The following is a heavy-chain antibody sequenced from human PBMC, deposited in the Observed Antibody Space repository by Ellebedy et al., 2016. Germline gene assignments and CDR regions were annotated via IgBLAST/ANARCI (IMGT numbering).Heavy chain of an antibody. V-gene: IGHV3-15*01. CDR3: TTDWDFDWLFKEDY. CDR1: GFTFSNAW. CDR2: IKSKTDGGTT. Sequence: GESLKISCAASGFTFSNAWMSWVRQAPGKGLEWVGRIKSKTDGGTTDYVAPVKGRFTISRDDSKNTLYLQMNSLKTEDTAVYYCTTDWDFDWLFKEDYWGQGTLVTVSS. D-gene: IGHD3-9*01. J-gene: IGHJ4*02.